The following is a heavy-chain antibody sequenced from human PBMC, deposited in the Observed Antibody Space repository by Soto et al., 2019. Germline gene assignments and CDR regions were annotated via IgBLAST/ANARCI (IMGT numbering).Heavy chain of an antibody. Sequence: SETLSLTCTVSGGSISSSDFYWGWLRQTPRKGLEIIGSMYYSGTTYYNPSLKSRDTISVDTSKNQFTLKLISLTAADTAVYYCAVADSTWNCFDPCGEGALVTVSS. D-gene: IGHD6-13*01. V-gene: IGHV4-39*01. J-gene: IGHJ5*02. CDR2: MYYSGTT. CDR3: AVADSTWNCFDP. CDR1: GGSISSSDFY.